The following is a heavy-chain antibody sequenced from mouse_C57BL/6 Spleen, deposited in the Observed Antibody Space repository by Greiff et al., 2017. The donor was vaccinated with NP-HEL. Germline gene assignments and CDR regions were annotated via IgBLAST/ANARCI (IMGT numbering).Heavy chain of an antibody. J-gene: IGHJ2*01. D-gene: IGHD1-3*01. CDR2: ISYDGSN. V-gene: IGHV3-6*01. Sequence: EVKLMESGPGLVKPSQSLSLTCSVTGYSITSGYYWNWIRQFPGNKLEWMGYISYDGSNNYNPSLKNRISITRDTSKNQFFLKLNSVTTEDTATYYCARDYFKGYFDYWGQGTTLTVSS. CDR3: ARDYFKGYFDY. CDR1: GYSITSGYY.